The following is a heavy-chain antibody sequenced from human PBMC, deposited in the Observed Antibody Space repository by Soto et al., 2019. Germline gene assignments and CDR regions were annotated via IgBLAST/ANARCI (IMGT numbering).Heavy chain of an antibody. J-gene: IGHJ3*02. V-gene: IGHV4-34*01. CDR3: ARTGYSSGWYKAAFDI. Sequence: SETLSLTCAVYGGSFSGYYWSWIRQPPGKGLEWIGEINHSGSTNYNPSLKSRVTISVDTSKNQFSLKLSSVTAADTAVYYCARTGYSSGWYKAAFDIWGQGTMVTVSS. CDR2: INHSGST. CDR1: GGSFSGYY. D-gene: IGHD6-19*01.